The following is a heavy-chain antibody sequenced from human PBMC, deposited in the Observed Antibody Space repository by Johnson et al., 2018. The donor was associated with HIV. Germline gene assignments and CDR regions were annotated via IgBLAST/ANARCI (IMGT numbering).Heavy chain of an antibody. CDR1: GFTVSSNY. V-gene: IGHV3-7*01. D-gene: IGHD3-22*01. J-gene: IGHJ3*02. Sequence: VQLVESGGGLVQPGGSLRLSCAASGFTVSSNYMSWVRQAPGKGLVWVGNIQEDGSQIHYMDSVKGRFTISRDNAENSLYLQMNSLRAEDTAVYYCAREYYYDSSGTPVFDIWGQGTMVTVSS. CDR3: AREYYYDSSGTPVFDI. CDR2: IQEDGSQI.